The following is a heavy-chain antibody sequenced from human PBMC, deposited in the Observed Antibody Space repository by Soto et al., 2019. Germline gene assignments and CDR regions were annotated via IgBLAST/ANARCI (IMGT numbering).Heavy chain of an antibody. CDR2: IYYSGST. J-gene: IGHJ4*02. V-gene: IGHV4-39*01. Sequence: TSETLSLTCTVSGGSISSSSYYWGWIRQPPGKGLEWIGSIYYSGSTYYNPSLKSRVTISVDTSKNQFSLKLSSVTAADTAVYYCARRLRRECGSGGSCYRYYFDYWGQGTLVTVSS. D-gene: IGHD2-15*01. CDR3: ARRLRRECGSGGSCYRYYFDY. CDR1: GGSISSSSYY.